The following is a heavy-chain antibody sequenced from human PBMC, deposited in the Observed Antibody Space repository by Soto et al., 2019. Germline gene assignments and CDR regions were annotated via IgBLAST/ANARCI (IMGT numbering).Heavy chain of an antibody. V-gene: IGHV3-30*03. CDR1: GFTFSNYG. CDR3: ARVWVWFGAHPIDY. CDR2: ISYDGSNK. Sequence: QVQLVDSGGGVVQPGGSLRLSCAASGFTFSNYGMHWVRQAPGKGLEWVAVISYDGSNKYYADSVKGRFTISRDNSKNTLYLQMNSLTTQDTAVYYCARVWVWFGAHPIDYWGQGTLVTVSS. D-gene: IGHD3-10*01. J-gene: IGHJ4*02.